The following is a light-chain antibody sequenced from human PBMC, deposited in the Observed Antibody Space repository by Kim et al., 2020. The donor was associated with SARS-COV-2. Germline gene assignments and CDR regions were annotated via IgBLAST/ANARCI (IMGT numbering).Light chain of an antibody. CDR3: LQHDSYPWT. CDR1: QGIRTD. Sequence: ASVGDRVTITCRASQGIRTDLSWYQQKAGKAPKRLIYAASILQSGVPSRFSGSGLGTEFTLTIDSLQSEDFATYYCLQHDSYPWTFGQGTKVDIK. V-gene: IGKV1-17*01. CDR2: AAS. J-gene: IGKJ1*01.